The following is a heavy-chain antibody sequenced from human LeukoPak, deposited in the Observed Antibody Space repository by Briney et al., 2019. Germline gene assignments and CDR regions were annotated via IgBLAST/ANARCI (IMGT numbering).Heavy chain of an antibody. CDR2: IYYSGST. Sequence: SETLSLTCTVSGGSISSYYWGWIRQPPGKGLEWIGSIYYSGSTYYNPSLKSRVTISVDTSKNQFSLKLSSVTAADTAVYYCARIGYCSSTSCFHYYYYYMDVWGKGTTVTISS. J-gene: IGHJ6*03. D-gene: IGHD2-2*01. CDR3: ARIGYCSSTSCFHYYYYYMDV. CDR1: GGSISSYY. V-gene: IGHV4-39*01.